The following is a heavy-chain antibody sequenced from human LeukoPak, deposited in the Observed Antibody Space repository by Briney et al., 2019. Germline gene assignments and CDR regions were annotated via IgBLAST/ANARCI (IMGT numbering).Heavy chain of an antibody. D-gene: IGHD6-13*01. CDR1: GGSISSGGYY. Sequence: PSQTLSLTCTVSGGSISSGGYYWSWIRQPPGKGLEWIGYIYHSGSTYYNPSLKSRVTISVDRSKNQFSLKLNSVTAADTAVYYCAKVSQQLVEDWYFDLWGRGTLVTVSS. CDR2: IYHSGST. V-gene: IGHV4-30-2*01. CDR3: AKVSQQLVEDWYFDL. J-gene: IGHJ2*01.